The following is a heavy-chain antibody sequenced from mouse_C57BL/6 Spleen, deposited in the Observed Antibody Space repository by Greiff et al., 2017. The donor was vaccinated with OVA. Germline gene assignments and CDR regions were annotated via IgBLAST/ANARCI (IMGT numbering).Heavy chain of an antibody. CDR3: ARGTTVVVDWYFDV. Sequence: QVHVKQPGAELVKPGASVKLSCKASGYTFTSYWMHWVKQRPGQGLEWIGMIHPNSGSTNYNEKFKSKATLTVDKSSSTAYMQLSSLTSEDSAVYYCARGTTVVVDWYFDVWGTGTTVTVSS. V-gene: IGHV1-64*01. CDR2: IHPNSGST. J-gene: IGHJ1*03. D-gene: IGHD1-1*01. CDR1: GYTFTSYW.